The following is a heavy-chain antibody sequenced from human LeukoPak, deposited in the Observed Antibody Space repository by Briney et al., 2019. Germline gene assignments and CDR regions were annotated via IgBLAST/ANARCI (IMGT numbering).Heavy chain of an antibody. V-gene: IGHV3-74*01. CDR2: INSDGSST. Sequence: GGSLRLSCAASGFTFSSYWMHWVRQAPGKGLVWVSRINSDGSSTSYADSVKGRFTISRDNAKNTLYLRMNSLRAEDTAVYYCARDPYGDYWFDPWGQGTLVTVSS. D-gene: IGHD4-17*01. CDR1: GFTFSSYW. J-gene: IGHJ5*02. CDR3: ARDPYGDYWFDP.